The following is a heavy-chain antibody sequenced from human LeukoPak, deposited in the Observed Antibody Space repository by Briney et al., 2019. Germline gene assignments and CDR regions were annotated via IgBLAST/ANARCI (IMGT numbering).Heavy chain of an antibody. CDR3: ARDGLRSTGQKTDY. D-gene: IGHD3/OR15-3a*01. Sequence: GASVKVSCKASGYTFTGYYMHWVRQAPGQGLEWMGWISAYNGNTNYAQKLQGRVTMTTDTSTSTAYMELRSLRSDDTAVYYCARDGLRSTGQKTDYWGQGTLVTVSS. J-gene: IGHJ4*02. CDR1: GYTFTGYY. V-gene: IGHV1-18*04. CDR2: ISAYNGNT.